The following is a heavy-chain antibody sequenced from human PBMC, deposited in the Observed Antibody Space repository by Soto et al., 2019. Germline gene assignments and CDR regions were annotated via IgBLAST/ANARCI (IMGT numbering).Heavy chain of an antibody. D-gene: IGHD2-15*01. Sequence: QVQLQESGPGLVKPSETLSLTCTVSGGSISTYYWSWIRQPPGKGLEWIGYIYDSGSTDYNPSLKSRVNISVDTSKNQFSLKLSSVTAADTAVYYCARHGGRYCSGGTCYIYWHFDLWGRGTLVTVSS. V-gene: IGHV4-59*08. CDR1: GGSISTYY. J-gene: IGHJ2*01. CDR2: IYDSGST. CDR3: ARHGGRYCSGGTCYIYWHFDL.